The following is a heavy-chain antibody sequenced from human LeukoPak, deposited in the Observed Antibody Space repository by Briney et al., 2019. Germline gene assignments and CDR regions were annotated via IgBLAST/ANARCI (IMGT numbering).Heavy chain of an antibody. D-gene: IGHD6-6*01. CDR3: ARWSGSVTARNYYYYMDV. Sequence: SQTLSLTCTVSGGSVRRGNYYWTWIRQPAGGGLEWIGRIYTSGTTDYNPSLRTRVTISVDASRNQFSLNLSSVTAADTAVYYCARWSGSVTARNYYYYMDVWGEGTTVTVSS. CDR1: GGSVRRGNYY. J-gene: IGHJ6*03. CDR2: IYTSGTT. V-gene: IGHV4-61*02.